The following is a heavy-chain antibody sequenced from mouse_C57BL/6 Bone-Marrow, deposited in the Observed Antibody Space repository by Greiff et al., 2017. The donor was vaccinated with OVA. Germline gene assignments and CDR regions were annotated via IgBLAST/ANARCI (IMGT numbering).Heavy chain of an antibody. CDR2: INPGSGGT. J-gene: IGHJ2*01. D-gene: IGHD3-2*02. CDR3: ARRTISSGRFDY. V-gene: IGHV1-54*01. CDR1: GYAFTNYL. Sequence: QVQLQQSGAELVRPGTSVKVSCKASGYAFTNYLIEWVKQRPGQGLEWIGVINPGSGGTNYNEKFKGKATLTADKSSSTAYMQLSSLTSEDSAVYFCARRTISSGRFDYWGQGTTLTVSS.